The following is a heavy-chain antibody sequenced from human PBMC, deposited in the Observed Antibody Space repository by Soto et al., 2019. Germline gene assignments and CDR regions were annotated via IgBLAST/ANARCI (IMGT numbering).Heavy chain of an antibody. V-gene: IGHV3-30-3*01. J-gene: IGHJ4*02. D-gene: IGHD3-3*01. CDR1: GFTFSSYA. CDR3: ARGGRFLDFLLRPFDY. Sequence: QVQLVESGGGVVQPGRSLRLSCAASGFTFSSYAMHWVRQAPGKGLEWVAVISYDGSNKYYADSVKGRFTISRDNSKNTLYLQMNSLRAEDTAVYYCARGGRFLDFLLRPFDYWGQGTLVTVSS. CDR2: ISYDGSNK.